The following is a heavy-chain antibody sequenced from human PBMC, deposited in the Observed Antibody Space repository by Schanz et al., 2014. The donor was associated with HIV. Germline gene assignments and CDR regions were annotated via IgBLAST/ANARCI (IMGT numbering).Heavy chain of an antibody. D-gene: IGHD3-3*01. Sequence: GQLVESGGGVVQPGRSLRLSCAASGFTFSSYGMHWVRQAPGKGLEWVAVIWFDGRNKYYGDSVKGRFMISRDNSNNTLYLQMNSLRAEDTAVYFCTRGRFLERGGMDVWGQGTAVTVSS. V-gene: IGHV3-33*01. CDR1: GFTFSSYG. CDR3: TRGRFLERGGMDV. CDR2: IWFDGRNK. J-gene: IGHJ6*02.